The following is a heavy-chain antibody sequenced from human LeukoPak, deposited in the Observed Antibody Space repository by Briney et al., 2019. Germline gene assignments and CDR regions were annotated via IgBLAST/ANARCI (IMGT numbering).Heavy chain of an antibody. Sequence: SDTLSLTCTVSGGSISSSSYYWSWIRQPPGKGLEWIGYIYYSGRTYHNPSLKSRITISVDASKNQFSLKLSSVTAADTAVYYCARGFYSPHYWGQGTLVSVSS. CDR3: ARGFYSPHY. D-gene: IGHD4-11*01. V-gene: IGHV4-61*01. CDR1: GGSISSSSYY. J-gene: IGHJ4*02. CDR2: IYYSGRT.